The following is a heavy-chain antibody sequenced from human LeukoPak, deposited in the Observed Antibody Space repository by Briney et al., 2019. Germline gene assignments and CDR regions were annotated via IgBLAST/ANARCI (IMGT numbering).Heavy chain of an antibody. Sequence: GRSLRLSCAASGFTFSSYAMHWVRQAPGKGLEWVAVISYDGSNKYYADSVKGRFTISRDNSKNTLYLQMNSLRAEDTAVYYCASPVLRFLEWYLDYWGQGTLVTVSS. J-gene: IGHJ4*02. D-gene: IGHD3-3*01. V-gene: IGHV3-30-3*01. CDR2: ISYDGSNK. CDR1: GFTFSSYA. CDR3: ASPVLRFLEWYLDY.